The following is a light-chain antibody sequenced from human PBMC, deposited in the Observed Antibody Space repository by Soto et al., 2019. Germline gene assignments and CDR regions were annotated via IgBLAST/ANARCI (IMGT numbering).Light chain of an antibody. Sequence: EIVLTQSPATLSLSPGERATLSCRASQSVSSHLAWYQQEPGQAPRLLIYGASSSATGIPDRFSGSGSGTDFTLTISRLEPEDFAVYSYQQYGSSPYTFGQGTKVDIK. CDR1: QSVSSH. J-gene: IGKJ2*01. V-gene: IGKV3-20*01. CDR2: GAS. CDR3: QQYGSSPYT.